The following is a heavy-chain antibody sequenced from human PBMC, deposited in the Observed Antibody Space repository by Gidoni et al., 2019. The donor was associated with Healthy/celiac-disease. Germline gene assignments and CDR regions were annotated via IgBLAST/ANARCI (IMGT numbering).Heavy chain of an antibody. D-gene: IGHD6-6*01. CDR3: ARTMYSSSIVWFDP. V-gene: IGHV3-48*03. CDR2: ISSSGSTI. J-gene: IGHJ5*02. Sequence: EVQLVESGGGLVQPGGSLRLSCAASGFTFSSYEMNWVRQAPGKGLEWGSYISSSGSTIYYADSVKGRFTISRDNAKNSLYLQMNSLRAEDTAVYYCARTMYSSSIVWFDPWGQGTLVTVSS. CDR1: GFTFSSYE.